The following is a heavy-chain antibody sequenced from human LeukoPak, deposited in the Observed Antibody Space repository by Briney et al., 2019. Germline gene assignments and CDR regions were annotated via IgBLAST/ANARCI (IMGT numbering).Heavy chain of an antibody. V-gene: IGHV4-61*02. Sequence: SQTLSLTCTVSGGSISSGSYYWSWIRQPAGKGLEWIGRIYTSGSTNYNPSLKSRVTISVDTSKNQFPLKLSSVTAADTAVYYCARAQGRLDFWSGSNALDYWGQGTLVTVSS. D-gene: IGHD3-3*01. CDR1: GGSISSGSYY. CDR3: ARAQGRLDFWSGSNALDY. J-gene: IGHJ4*02. CDR2: IYTSGST.